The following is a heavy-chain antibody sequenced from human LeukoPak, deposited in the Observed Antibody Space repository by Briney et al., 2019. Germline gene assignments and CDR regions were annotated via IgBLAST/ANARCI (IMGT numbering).Heavy chain of an antibody. V-gene: IGHV4-39*07. Sequence: SETLSLTCTVSGGSISSSSYYWGWIRQPPGKGLEWIGSIYYSGSTYYNPSLKSRVTISVDTSKNQFSLRLSSVTAADTAVYYCARAGLGFAEWRYFDYWGQGTLVTVSS. CDR3: ARAGLGFAEWRYFDY. CDR1: GGSISSSSYY. CDR2: IYYSGST. D-gene: IGHD3-10*01. J-gene: IGHJ4*02.